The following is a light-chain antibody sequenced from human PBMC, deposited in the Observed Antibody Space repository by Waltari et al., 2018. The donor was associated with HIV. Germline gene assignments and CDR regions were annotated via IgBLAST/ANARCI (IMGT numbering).Light chain of an antibody. V-gene: IGKV3-20*01. J-gene: IGKJ4*01. CDR2: GNY. CDR3: HQYSTSPRT. CDR1: QSVNNKY. Sequence: IVLTQSPGTLSLSPGERATLSCRTSQSVNNKYLAWYQQKPGQAPRLLFYGNYVRATGVPDRFSGSGSGTDFTLTIDRLEPEDFALYYCHQYSTSPRTFGGGTRVEV.